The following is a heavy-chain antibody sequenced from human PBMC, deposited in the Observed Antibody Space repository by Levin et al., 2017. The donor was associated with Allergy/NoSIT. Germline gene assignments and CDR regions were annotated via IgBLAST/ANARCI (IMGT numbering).Heavy chain of an antibody. J-gene: IGHJ4*02. V-gene: IGHV4-34*01. D-gene: IGHD3-16*01. CDR1: GGSFSGYY. Sequence: SETLSLTCAVYGGSFSGYYWSWIRQPPGKGLEWIGEINHSGSTNYNPSLKSRVTIPVDTSKNQFSLKLSSVTAADTAVYYCAREVLRGGDYWGQGTLVTVSS. CDR3: AREVLRGGDY. CDR2: INHSGST.